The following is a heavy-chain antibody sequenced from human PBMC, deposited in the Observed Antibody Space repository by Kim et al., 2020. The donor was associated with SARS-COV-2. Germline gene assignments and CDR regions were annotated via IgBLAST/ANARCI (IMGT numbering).Heavy chain of an antibody. CDR1: GGSISSSSYY. V-gene: IGHV4-39*07. Sequence: SETLSLTCTVSGGSISSSSYYWGWIRQPPGKGLEWIGNIYYSGSTYYNPSLKSRVTISVDTSKNQFSLKLSSVTAADTAGYYCARDFYGSGSYYNEYYFDYWGQETLVTVSS. J-gene: IGHJ4*02. D-gene: IGHD3-10*01. CDR3: ARDFYGSGSYYNEYYFDY. CDR2: IYYSGST.